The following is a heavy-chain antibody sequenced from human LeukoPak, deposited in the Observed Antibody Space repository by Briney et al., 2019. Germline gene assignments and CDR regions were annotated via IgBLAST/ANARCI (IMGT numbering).Heavy chain of an antibody. CDR3: VRDSPCGGDCYHLFDA. CDR2: ISSSSSTI. CDR1: GFSFGSYA. Sequence: GGSLRLSCAASGFSFGSYAMSWVRQAPGKGLEWVSYISSSSSTIYYADSVKGRFTISRDNAKNPLYLQMNSLRAEDTAVYYCVRDSPCGGDCYHLFDAWGQGTLVTVSS. D-gene: IGHD2-21*02. V-gene: IGHV3-48*04. J-gene: IGHJ5*02.